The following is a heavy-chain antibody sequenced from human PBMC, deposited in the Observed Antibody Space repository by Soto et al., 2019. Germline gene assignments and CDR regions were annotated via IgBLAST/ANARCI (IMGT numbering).Heavy chain of an antibody. J-gene: IGHJ6*02. Sequence: PLGVLRLSCAASGITFSKAWMNWVRQSPGKGLEWVGRIKSRSDGGTTAYAAPVKGRFTISRDDSKDTLWLQMNSLKTEDTAVYYCTTNFYSDHGMDVWGQGTTVTVSS. CDR3: TTNFYSDHGMDV. CDR1: GITFSKAW. V-gene: IGHV3-15*01. CDR2: IKSRSDGGTT. D-gene: IGHD4-17*01.